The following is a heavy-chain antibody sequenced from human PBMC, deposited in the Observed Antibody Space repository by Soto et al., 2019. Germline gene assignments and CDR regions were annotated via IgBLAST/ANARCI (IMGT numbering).Heavy chain of an antibody. CDR2: IYHTGIT. CDR1: GVSISNGGYS. V-gene: IGHV4-30-2*01. Sequence: QVQLQESGSGLVKPSETLSLTCTVSGVSISNGGYSWSWIRQPPGKGLEWIGYIYHTGITFYNPSLKSRVAMSVDTSKDHFSLKLSSVTAADTAVYFCASFGSGYYRSFWGPGTLVTVSS. CDR3: ASFGSGYYRSF. D-gene: IGHD3-3*01. J-gene: IGHJ4*02.